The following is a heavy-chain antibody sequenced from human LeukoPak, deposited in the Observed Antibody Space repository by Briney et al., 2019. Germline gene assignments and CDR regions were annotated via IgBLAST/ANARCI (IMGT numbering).Heavy chain of an antibody. CDR3: ARVRRYCSSTSCLNWFDP. CDR2: INHSGST. CDR1: GGSSSGYY. Sequence: SETLSLTCAVYGGSSSGYYWSWIRQPPGKGLEWIGEINHSGSTNYNPSLKSRVTISVDTSKNQFSLKLSSVTAADTAVYYCARVRRYCSSTSCLNWFDPWAREPWSPSPQ. J-gene: IGHJ5*02. V-gene: IGHV4-34*01. D-gene: IGHD2-2*01.